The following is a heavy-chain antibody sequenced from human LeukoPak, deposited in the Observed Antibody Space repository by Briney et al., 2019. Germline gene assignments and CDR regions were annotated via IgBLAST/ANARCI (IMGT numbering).Heavy chain of an antibody. D-gene: IGHD2-2*01. J-gene: IGHJ4*02. CDR1: GFTFSSYN. CDR2: ISYTSRAR. Sequence: GGSLRLSCAASGFTFSSYNMNWVRQAPGKGLEWVSSISYTSRARYYADSVKGRFTISRDNVKNSLYLQMDSLRAEDTAVYCCARAYCSSTSCFGRGQGTLVTVSS. CDR3: ARAYCSSTSCFG. V-gene: IGHV3-48*01.